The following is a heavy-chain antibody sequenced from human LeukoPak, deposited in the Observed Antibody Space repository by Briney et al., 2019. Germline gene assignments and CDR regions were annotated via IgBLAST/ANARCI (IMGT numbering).Heavy chain of an antibody. CDR3: ARGLTAVDY. CDR2: IYYSGST. CDR1: GGSINRSNYY. Sequence: SETLSLTCTVSGGSINRSNYYWGWIRQPPGKGLEWVGSIYYSGSTYYNPSLKSRVTISVDTSKNQFSLKLKSVTAADTAVYSCARGLTAVDYWGQGTLVTVSS. V-gene: IGHV4-39*07. J-gene: IGHJ4*02.